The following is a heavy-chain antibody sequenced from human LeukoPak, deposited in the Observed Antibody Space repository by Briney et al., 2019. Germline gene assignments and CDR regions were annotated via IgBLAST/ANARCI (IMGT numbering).Heavy chain of an antibody. CDR1: GYTFTSYS. CDR3: AKDPCITASITCSFDH. J-gene: IGHJ4*02. Sequence: GASVKVSCKASGYTFTSYSMHWVRQAPGQRLEWMGWINTGKGDIKYSQNFQGRVTITSDTYASTVYMDLSSLRSEDTAVYYCAKDPCITASITCSFDHWGQGTLVTVSS. D-gene: IGHD6-13*01. V-gene: IGHV1-3*04. CDR2: INTGKGDI.